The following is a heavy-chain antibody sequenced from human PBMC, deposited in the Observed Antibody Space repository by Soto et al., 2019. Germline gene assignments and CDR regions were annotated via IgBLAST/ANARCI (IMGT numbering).Heavy chain of an antibody. J-gene: IGHJ4*02. CDR3: AKGSCSGGTCMLDY. D-gene: IGHD2-15*01. Sequence: PGGSLRLSCAASGFTFSDYATSWVRQSSGKGLEWVSAISGGGGSTYYVDSVKGRFTISRDNSKNTLYLQMNSLRTEDTALYYCAKGSCSGGTCMLDYWGQGTLVTVSS. CDR2: ISGGGGST. CDR1: GFTFSDYA. V-gene: IGHV3-23*01.